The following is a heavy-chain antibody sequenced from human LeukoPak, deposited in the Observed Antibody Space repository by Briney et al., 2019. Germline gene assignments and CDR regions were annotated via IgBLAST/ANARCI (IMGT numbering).Heavy chain of an antibody. D-gene: IGHD1-1*01. V-gene: IGHV3-30*02. CDR1: GFPFTKYG. J-gene: IGHJ4*02. Sequence: GGSLRLSCAASGFPFTKYGMHWVRQAPGKGLEWVAFIRDTGKNTYYADSVKGRFTISRDTSKNTLYLQMNSLRTEDTSVYYCAKDSGTWNVDYWAREPWSPSPQ. CDR2: IRDTGKNT. CDR3: AKDSGTWNVDY.